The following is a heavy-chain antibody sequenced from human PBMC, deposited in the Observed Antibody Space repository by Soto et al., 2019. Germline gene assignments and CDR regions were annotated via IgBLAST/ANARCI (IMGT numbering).Heavy chain of an antibody. J-gene: IGHJ4*02. V-gene: IGHV3-9*01. Sequence: EVQLVESGGGLVQPGRSLRLSCAASGFTFDDYAMHWVRQAPGKGLEWVSGISWNSGSIGYADSVKGRFTISRDNAKNSLYLQMNSLRAEDTALYYCAKDIGDNGNHGSIDYWGQGTLVTVSS. CDR2: ISWNSGSI. D-gene: IGHD1-20*01. CDR3: AKDIGDNGNHGSIDY. CDR1: GFTFDDYA.